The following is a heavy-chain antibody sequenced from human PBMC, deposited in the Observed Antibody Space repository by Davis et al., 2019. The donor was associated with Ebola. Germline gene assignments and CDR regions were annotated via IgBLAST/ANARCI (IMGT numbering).Heavy chain of an antibody. V-gene: IGHV3-23*01. D-gene: IGHD1-26*01. Sequence: PGGSLRLSCAASGFTFSSYAMSWVRQAPGKGLEWVSTISGSGGDTYYADSVKGRFTISRDNSENTLYLQMNSLRAEDTAVYYCARGSSGNFDYWGQGTLVTVSS. J-gene: IGHJ4*02. CDR3: ARGSSGNFDY. CDR2: ISGSGGDT. CDR1: GFTFSSYA.